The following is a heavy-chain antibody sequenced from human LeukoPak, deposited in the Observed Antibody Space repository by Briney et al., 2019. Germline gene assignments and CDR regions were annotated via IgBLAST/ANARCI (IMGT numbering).Heavy chain of an antibody. Sequence: PGGSLRLSCAASGFTFSDYYMSWIRQAPGKGLEWVSYISRSGNTIYFADSVKGRFTISRDNAKNPLYLQMNSLRAEDTAVYYCASGGGTYCSGTTCYGGEYFQHWGQGTLVTVSS. D-gene: IGHD2-2*01. V-gene: IGHV3-11*01. CDR2: ISRSGNTI. J-gene: IGHJ1*01. CDR1: GFTFSDYY. CDR3: ASGGGTYCSGTTCYGGEYFQH.